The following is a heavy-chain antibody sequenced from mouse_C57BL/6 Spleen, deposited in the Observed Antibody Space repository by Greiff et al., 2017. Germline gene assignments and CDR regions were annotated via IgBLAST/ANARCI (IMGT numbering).Heavy chain of an antibody. CDR3: AREYSNSAWFAY. V-gene: IGHV1-55*01. J-gene: IGHJ3*01. Sequence: QVQLQQPGAELVKPGASVKMSCKASGYTFTSSWITWVKQRPGQGLEWIGDIYPGSGSTNYNEKFKSKATLTVDTSSSTAYMQLSSLTSEDSAVYYCAREYSNSAWFAYWGQGTLVTVSA. CDR1: GYTFTSSW. CDR2: IYPGSGST. D-gene: IGHD2-5*01.